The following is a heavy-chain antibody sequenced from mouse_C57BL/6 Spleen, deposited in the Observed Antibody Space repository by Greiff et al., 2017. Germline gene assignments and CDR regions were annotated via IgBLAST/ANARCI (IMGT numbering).Heavy chain of an antibody. V-gene: IGHV1-69*01. J-gene: IGHJ2*01. CDR2: IDPSDSYT. CDR1: GYTFTSYW. Sequence: QVQLQQPGAELVMPGASVKLSCKASGYTFTSYWMHWVKQRPGQGLEWIGEIDPSDSYTNYNQKFKGKSTLTVDKSSSTAYMQLSSLTSEDSAVYYCARSYGKTPDYWGQGTTLTVSS. D-gene: IGHD2-10*02. CDR3: ARSYGKTPDY.